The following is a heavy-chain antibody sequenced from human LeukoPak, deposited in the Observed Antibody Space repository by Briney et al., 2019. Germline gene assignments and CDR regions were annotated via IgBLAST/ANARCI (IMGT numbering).Heavy chain of an antibody. CDR1: GFTFSSYS. Sequence: GGSLRLSCAASGFTFSSYSMNWVRQAPGKGLEWVSAISGSGSNTYYADSVKGRFTISRDNSKNTLCLQMNSLRAEDTAVYYCVSSGWGFDYWGQGTLVAVSS. J-gene: IGHJ4*02. CDR3: VSSGWGFDY. CDR2: ISGSGSNT. D-gene: IGHD6-19*01. V-gene: IGHV3-23*01.